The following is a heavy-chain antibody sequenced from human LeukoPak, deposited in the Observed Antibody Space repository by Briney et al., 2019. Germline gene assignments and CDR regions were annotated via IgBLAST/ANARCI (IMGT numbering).Heavy chain of an antibody. J-gene: IGHJ5*02. Sequence: PSETLSLTCAVYGGSFSGYYWSWIRQPPGKGLEWIGEINHSGSTNYNPSLKSRVTISVDTSKNQFSLKLSSVTAADTAVYYCASGSSSRRFAPWGQGTLVTVSS. CDR3: ASGSSSRRFAP. CDR2: INHSGST. CDR1: GGSFSGYY. V-gene: IGHV4-34*01. D-gene: IGHD1-14*01.